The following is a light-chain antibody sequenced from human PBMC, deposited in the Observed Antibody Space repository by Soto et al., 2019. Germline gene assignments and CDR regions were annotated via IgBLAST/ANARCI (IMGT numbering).Light chain of an antibody. J-gene: IGKJ4*01. V-gene: IGKV3-15*01. CDR3: QQYNRWPLT. Sequence: EIVMTQSPATLSVSPGERVTLFCRASQSIYEKLAWYQQKPGQTPRLVIYDTSTRATGTPGSLSGSGSGTEFTLTISSLQSEDFAVYYCQQYNRWPLTFGGGTKVEIK. CDR1: QSIYEK. CDR2: DTS.